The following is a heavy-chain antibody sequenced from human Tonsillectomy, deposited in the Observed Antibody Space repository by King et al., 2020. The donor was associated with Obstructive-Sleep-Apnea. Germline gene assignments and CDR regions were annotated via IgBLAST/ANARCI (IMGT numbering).Heavy chain of an antibody. CDR2: IRYDGSNK. CDR3: AKAAGWLVIDHYYYYGMDV. V-gene: IGHV3-30*02. D-gene: IGHD6-19*01. Sequence: VQLVESGGGVVQPGGSLRLSCAASEFTFSMYGMHWVRQAPGKGLEWVAFIRYDGSNKYYEDSVKGRFTISRDNSKNTLYLQMNSLRAEDTAVYYCAKAAGWLVIDHYYYYGMDVWGQGTTVTVSS. CDR1: EFTFSMYG. J-gene: IGHJ6*02.